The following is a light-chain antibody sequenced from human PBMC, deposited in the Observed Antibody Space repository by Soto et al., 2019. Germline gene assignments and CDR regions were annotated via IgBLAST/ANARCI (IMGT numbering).Light chain of an antibody. CDR2: AAS. Sequence: DIQVTQSPSSLSSSVGDRVTITCRASENVDRYVNWYQQIPGKAPSLLISAASTLQSGVPSRFRGSGSVTTFTLNIDSLQPEDFAMYYCQQTYSTPPPFGQGTKVE. CDR1: ENVDRY. CDR3: QQTYSTPPP. V-gene: IGKV1-39*01. J-gene: IGKJ1*01.